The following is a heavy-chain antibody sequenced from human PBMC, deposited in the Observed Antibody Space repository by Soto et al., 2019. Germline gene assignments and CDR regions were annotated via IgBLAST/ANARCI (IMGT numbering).Heavy chain of an antibody. D-gene: IGHD6-6*01. V-gene: IGHV3-33*01. CDR1: GFTFSSYG. J-gene: IGHJ3*02. CDR3: AREPSGRNDAFDI. Sequence: QVQLVESGGGVVQPGRSLRLSCAASGFTFSSYGMHWVRQAPGKGLEWVAIIWYDGSNENYGDSVKGRFTISRDNSKNTLYLQMNSLRAEDTAVYYCAREPSGRNDAFDIWGQGTMVSVSS. CDR2: IWYDGSNE.